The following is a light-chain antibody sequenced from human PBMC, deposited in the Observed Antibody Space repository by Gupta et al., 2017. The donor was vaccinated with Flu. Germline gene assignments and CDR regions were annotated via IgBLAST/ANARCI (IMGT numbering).Light chain of an antibody. CDR3: HQYGISPWT. CDR1: QSVNSNY. J-gene: IGKJ1*01. V-gene: IGKV3-20*01. CDR2: VAS. Sequence: GTLSLSPGEGATLSCRASQSVNSNYLAWYQQKPGQAPRLLIYVASDRATGIPDRFSGSGSGTDFTLTISRLEPEDFAVYYCHQYGISPWTFGQGTKVEIK.